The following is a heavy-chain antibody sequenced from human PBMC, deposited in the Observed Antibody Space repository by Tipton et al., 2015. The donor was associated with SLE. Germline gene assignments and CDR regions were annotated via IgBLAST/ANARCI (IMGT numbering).Heavy chain of an antibody. V-gene: IGHV4-39*07. D-gene: IGHD3-22*01. Sequence: TLSLTCIVSGDSISSSSYYWGWIRQPPGKGLEWVGTVYYTGNTFYNPSLKSRVTISVDTSKNQFSLNLSSVTAADTAVYYCVRDGYRYDTTGYHLLGHFDFWGQGTLVTVSS. CDR3: VRDGYRYDTTGYHLLGHFDF. CDR2: VYYTGNT. J-gene: IGHJ4*02. CDR1: GDSISSSSYY.